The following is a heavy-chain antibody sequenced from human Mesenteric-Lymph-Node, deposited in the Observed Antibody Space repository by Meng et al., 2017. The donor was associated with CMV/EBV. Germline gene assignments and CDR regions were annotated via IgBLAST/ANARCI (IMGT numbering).Heavy chain of an antibody. CDR2: ISSSGNTM. J-gene: IGHJ4*02. V-gene: IGHV3-48*03. CDR3: ARAPILVATIWVY. D-gene: IGHD5-12*01. CDR1: GFTFSTYD. Sequence: GGPLRLSCKASGFTFSTYDVKWVRQAPGKGLEWVSHISSSGNTMYYADSVKGRFTISRDNAEESVYLQMNSLRAEDTAVYYCARAPILVATIWVYWGQGTLVTVSS.